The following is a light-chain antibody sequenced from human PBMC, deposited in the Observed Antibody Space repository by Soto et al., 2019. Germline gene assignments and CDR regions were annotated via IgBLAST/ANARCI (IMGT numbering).Light chain of an antibody. V-gene: IGKV1-33*01. CDR1: QDISNY. CDR3: QQYSHLIT. J-gene: IGKJ5*01. CDR2: DAS. Sequence: IHVTQSPSSLSASVGDRVTITCQASQDISNYLNWYQQKLGKAPKLLIYDASNLETGVPSRFSGSGSGTDFTFTISSLQPEDIATYYCQQYSHLITFGQGTRLEIK.